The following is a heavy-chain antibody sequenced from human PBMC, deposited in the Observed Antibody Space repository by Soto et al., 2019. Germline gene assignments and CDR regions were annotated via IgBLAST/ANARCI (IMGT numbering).Heavy chain of an antibody. CDR2: ISGSGGST. D-gene: IGHD6-6*01. Sequence: HPGGSLRLSCAASGFTFSSYAMSWVRQAPGKGLEWVSAISGSGGSTYYADSVKGRFTISRDNSKNTLYLQMNSLRAEDTAVYYCAKGRIAALHYFDYWGQGALVTVSS. V-gene: IGHV3-23*01. CDR1: GFTFSSYA. J-gene: IGHJ4*02. CDR3: AKGRIAALHYFDY.